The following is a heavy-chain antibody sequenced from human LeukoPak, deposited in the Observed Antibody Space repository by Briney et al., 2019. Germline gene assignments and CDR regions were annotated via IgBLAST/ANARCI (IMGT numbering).Heavy chain of an antibody. CDR2: IYTSGST. CDR1: GGSISGASYY. J-gene: IGHJ4*02. CDR3: AIRESLAAAFDY. Sequence: ASETLSLTCTVSGGSISGASYYWSWIRQPAGKGLEWIGRIYTSGSTNYNPSLKSRVTISVDTSKNQFTLKLSAVTAADSAVYCCAIRESLAAAFDYWGQGTLVTVSS. V-gene: IGHV4-61*02. D-gene: IGHD6-6*01.